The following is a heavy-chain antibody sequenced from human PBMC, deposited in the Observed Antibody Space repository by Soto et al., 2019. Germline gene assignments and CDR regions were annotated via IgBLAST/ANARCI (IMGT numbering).Heavy chain of an antibody. CDR2: IWYDGSNK. Sequence: QVPLVESGGGVVQPGRSLRLSCAASGFTFSSYGMHWVRQAPGKGLEWVAVIWYDGSNKYYADSVKGRFTISRDNSKNTLYLQMNSLRAEDTAVYYCARASKIAAADSFDPWGQGTLVTVSS. CDR1: GFTFSSYG. CDR3: ARASKIAAADSFDP. D-gene: IGHD6-13*01. V-gene: IGHV3-33*01. J-gene: IGHJ5*02.